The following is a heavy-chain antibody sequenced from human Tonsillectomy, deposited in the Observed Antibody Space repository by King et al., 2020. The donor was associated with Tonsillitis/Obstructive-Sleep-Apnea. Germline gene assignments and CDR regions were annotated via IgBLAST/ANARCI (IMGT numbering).Heavy chain of an antibody. CDR1: GGTFSSYA. Sequence: VQLVQSGAEVKKPGASVKVSWKASGGTFSSYAISWVRQAAGQGLEWVGGIIPIFGTANYAQKFQGRVTITADESTSTAYMELSSLRSEDTAVYYCAREGYSSGWYWGQGTLVTVSS. V-gene: IGHV1-69*12. CDR2: IIPIFGTA. CDR3: AREGYSSGWY. J-gene: IGHJ4*02. D-gene: IGHD6-19*01.